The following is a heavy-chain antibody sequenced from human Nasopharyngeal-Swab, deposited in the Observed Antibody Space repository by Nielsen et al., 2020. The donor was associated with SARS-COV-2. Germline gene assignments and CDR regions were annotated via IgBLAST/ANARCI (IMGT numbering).Heavy chain of an antibody. D-gene: IGHD1-26*01. J-gene: IGHJ4*02. CDR1: GFTFSTFW. V-gene: IGHV3-7*03. CDR2: IKEDGSQK. CDR3: ARAVAGATDY. Sequence: GESLKISCAVSGFTFSTFWMTWVRQAPGKGLEWVANIKEDGSQKYYLDSVKGRFTISRDNAKNSLYLQMNNLRAEDTAIYFCARAVAGATDYWGQGTLVTVSS.